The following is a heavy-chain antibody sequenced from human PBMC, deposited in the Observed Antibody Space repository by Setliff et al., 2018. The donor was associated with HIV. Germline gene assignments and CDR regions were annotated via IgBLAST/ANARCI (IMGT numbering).Heavy chain of an antibody. Sequence: GGSLRLSCAASGFTFSDHYMDWVRQAPGKGLEWVAVIWFDGTDKYYADSVKGRFTVSGDISRNTLYLQMTSLRAEDTAVYYCARDWGVYPNYYYYMDVWGKGTTVTVSS. CDR1: GFTFSDHY. D-gene: IGHD3-16*01. V-gene: IGHV3-33*08. CDR2: IWFDGTDK. CDR3: ARDWGVYPNYYYYMDV. J-gene: IGHJ6*03.